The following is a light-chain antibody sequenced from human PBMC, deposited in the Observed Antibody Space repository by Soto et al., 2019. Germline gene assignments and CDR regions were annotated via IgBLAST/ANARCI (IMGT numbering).Light chain of an antibody. Sequence: EVVLTQSPATLSLSPGKRATLSCRASQRITSYLAWYQQKPGQAPRLLIYDATNRVAGVPARFSGSRSGTDFTLTISTLQPEDFAVYYCQQRSDWQYTFGQGTKVELK. CDR3: QQRSDWQYT. CDR1: QRITSY. CDR2: DAT. J-gene: IGKJ2*01. V-gene: IGKV3-11*01.